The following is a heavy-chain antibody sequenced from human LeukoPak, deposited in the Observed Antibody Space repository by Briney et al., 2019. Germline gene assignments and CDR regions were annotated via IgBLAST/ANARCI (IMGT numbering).Heavy chain of an antibody. Sequence: SETLSLTCTVSGGSISSDYWQWIRQPPGKGPEWIGYIYNSGSNNYNPSLKSRVTISIDTSKNQFSLKLTSVTAADTAVYYCATGGYWGQGTLVTVSS. D-gene: IGHD3-10*01. CDR3: ATGGY. V-gene: IGHV4-59*08. J-gene: IGHJ4*02. CDR1: GGSISSDY. CDR2: IYNSGSN.